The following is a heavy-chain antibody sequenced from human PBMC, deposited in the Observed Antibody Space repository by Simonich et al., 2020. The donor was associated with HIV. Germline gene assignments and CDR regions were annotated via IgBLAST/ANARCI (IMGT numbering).Heavy chain of an antibody. Sequence: EVQLVESGGGLVKPGGSLRLSCAASGFTFSSYSMNWVRQAPGKGLECVSSISSSSSYIYYADSVKGGFTISRDNAKSSLYLQMNRLRAEDTAVYYCARDGRKGSSTSCSDYWCQGTLVTVSS. D-gene: IGHD2-2*01. CDR3: ARDGRKGSSTSCSDY. V-gene: IGHV3-21*01. CDR1: GFTFSSYS. CDR2: ISSSSSYI. J-gene: IGHJ4*02.